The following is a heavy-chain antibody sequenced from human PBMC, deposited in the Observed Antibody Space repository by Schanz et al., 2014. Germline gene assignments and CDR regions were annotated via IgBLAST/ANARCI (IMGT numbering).Heavy chain of an antibody. J-gene: IGHJ6*02. CDR3: AKGMGYCSGGTCYDYYYYGLDV. CDR1: GFTFSDHY. D-gene: IGHD2-15*01. V-gene: IGHV3-66*01. Sequence: EVQLVESGGGLVQPGGSLRLSCAASGFTFSDHYMDWVRQAPGKGLEWVSTIYASGATYYADSVKRRFTISRDISENTLYLQMNSLSADDTAVFYCAKGMGYCSGGTCYDYYYYGLDVWGQGTLVSVSS. CDR2: IYASGAT.